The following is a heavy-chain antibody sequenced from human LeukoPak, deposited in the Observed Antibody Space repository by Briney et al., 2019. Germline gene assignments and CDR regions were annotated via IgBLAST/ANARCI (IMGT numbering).Heavy chain of an antibody. CDR1: GYTFTSYG. CDR3: ATDPRYSGYELTADY. D-gene: IGHD5-12*01. V-gene: IGHV1-18*01. Sequence: ASVKVSCKASGYTFTSYGIRWVRQAPGQGLEGMGWISAYNGNTNYAQKLQGRVTMTTDTSTSTAYMELRSLRSDDTAVYYCATDPRYSGYELTADYWGQGTLVTVSS. J-gene: IGHJ4*02. CDR2: ISAYNGNT.